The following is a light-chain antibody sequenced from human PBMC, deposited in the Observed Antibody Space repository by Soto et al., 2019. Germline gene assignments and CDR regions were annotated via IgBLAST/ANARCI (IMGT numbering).Light chain of an antibody. J-gene: IGKJ1*01. CDR2: GAS. Sequence: EIVLTQSPATESLSAGERATLSCRASQSVSNNLAWYQQKPGQAPRLLIYGASTRATGIPARFSGSGSGTEFTLTISSLQPEDFEVYYCQQYYNWPRTFGQGTKVDIK. CDR3: QQYYNWPRT. CDR1: QSVSNN. V-gene: IGKV3-15*01.